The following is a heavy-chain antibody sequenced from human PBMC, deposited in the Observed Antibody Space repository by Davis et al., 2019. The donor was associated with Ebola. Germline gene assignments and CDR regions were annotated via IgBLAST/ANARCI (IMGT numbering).Heavy chain of an antibody. J-gene: IGHJ5*02. CDR3: ARDRRLIVAVPTATWFAP. D-gene: IGHD2-2*01. CDR2: ISDYNDNT. CDR1: GYTFTSYG. Sequence: ASVKVSCKASGYTFTSYGISWVRQAPGQGLEWMGRISDYNDNTNYAQNFQGRVTMTTDTSTSTAYMELRSLRSDDTAVYYCARDRRLIVAVPTATWFAPWGQGTLVTVSS. V-gene: IGHV1-18*01.